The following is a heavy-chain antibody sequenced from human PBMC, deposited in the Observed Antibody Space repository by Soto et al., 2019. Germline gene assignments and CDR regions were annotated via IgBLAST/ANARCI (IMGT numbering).Heavy chain of an antibody. D-gene: IGHD1-26*01. Sequence: PSETLSLTCLVSGQNIKTNYWWAWVRQSPGKGLEWIGEINHRGSAIYTPSLKSRVTMSLDMSKNQFSLKLSSVTAADTAVYYCARPLVGAISVFDYWGQGTLVTVSS. CDR1: GQNIKTNYW. CDR3: ARPLVGAISVFDY. CDR2: INHRGSA. J-gene: IGHJ4*02. V-gene: IGHV4-4*02.